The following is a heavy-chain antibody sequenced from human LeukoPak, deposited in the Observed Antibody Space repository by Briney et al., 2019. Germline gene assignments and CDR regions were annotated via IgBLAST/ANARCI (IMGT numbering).Heavy chain of an antibody. D-gene: IGHD6-13*01. CDR2: ISSSSSYI. V-gene: IGHV3-21*01. CDR1: GLTLSSDR. CDR3: ARDRYSSSWSAGVDY. Sequence: GGSLRRSCAASGLTLSSDRMNVVRQAPGKGLEWVSSISSSSSYIYYADSVKGRFTISRDNAKNSLYLQMNSLRAEDTAVYYCARDRYSSSWSAGVDYWGQGTLVTVSS. J-gene: IGHJ4*02.